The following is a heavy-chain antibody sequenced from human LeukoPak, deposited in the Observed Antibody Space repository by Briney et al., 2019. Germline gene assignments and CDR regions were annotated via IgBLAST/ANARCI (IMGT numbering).Heavy chain of an antibody. J-gene: IGHJ5*02. Sequence: SETLSLTCTVSGRSLSSYYWSWIRQPPGKGLEWIGYIYYSGSTNYNPSLKSRVTIPVDTSKNQFSLKLSSVTAADTAVYYCARDSSGYCSGGSCLQNWFDPWGQGTLVTVSS. CDR1: GRSLSSYY. CDR3: ARDSSGYCSGGSCLQNWFDP. V-gene: IGHV4-59*01. D-gene: IGHD2-15*01. CDR2: IYYSGST.